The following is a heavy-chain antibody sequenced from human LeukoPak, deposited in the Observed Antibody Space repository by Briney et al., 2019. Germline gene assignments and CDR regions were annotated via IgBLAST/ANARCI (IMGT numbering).Heavy chain of an antibody. V-gene: IGHV4-30-2*01. D-gene: IGHD2-2*01. CDR2: IYHSGST. J-gene: IGHJ3*02. CDR3: ARVRGSTSWGAFDI. Sequence: SQTLSLTCVVSGGSISSGGYSWSWIRQPPGKGLEWIGYIYHSGSTYYNPSPKSRVTISVDRSKNQFSLKLSSVTAADTAVYYCARVRGSTSWGAFDIWGQGTMVIVSS. CDR1: GGSISSGGYS.